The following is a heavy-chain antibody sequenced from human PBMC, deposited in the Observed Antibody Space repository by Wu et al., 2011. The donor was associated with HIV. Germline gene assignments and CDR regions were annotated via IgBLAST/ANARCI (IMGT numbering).Heavy chain of an antibody. Sequence: VQSGAEVKKPGASVKVSCKSSGYTFINYYMHWMRQAPGQGPEWMGWVNPNSGGTDYAQKFQGRVTMTWDTSISTAYMELTRLRSDDTAVYYCARDPIVGATMEDNWGQGTLVTVSS. CDR3: ARDPIVGATMEDN. CDR2: VNPNSGGT. J-gene: IGHJ4*02. D-gene: IGHD1-26*01. V-gene: IGHV1-2*02. CDR1: GYTFINYY.